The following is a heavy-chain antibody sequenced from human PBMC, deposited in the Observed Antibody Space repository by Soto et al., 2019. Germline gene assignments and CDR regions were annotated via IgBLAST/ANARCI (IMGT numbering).Heavy chain of an antibody. V-gene: IGHV3-15*01. CDR2: IISKTHGGTT. CDR1: GFTFTYAW. CDR3: ATETPYYDSGTYSSPFDY. D-gene: IGHD3-22*01. Sequence: PGGSLRLSCAASGFTFTYAWMNWVRQTPGKGLEWVGRIISKTHGGTTEYAAPVKGRFTISRDDSENTVYLQMNSLKTEDTAIYYCATETPYYDSGTYSSPFDYWGQGTLVTVSS. J-gene: IGHJ4*02.